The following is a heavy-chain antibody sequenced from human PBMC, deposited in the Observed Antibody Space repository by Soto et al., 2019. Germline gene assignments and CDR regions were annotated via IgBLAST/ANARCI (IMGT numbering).Heavy chain of an antibody. CDR3: ASDNYYDSSGYMGSEAFDI. V-gene: IGHV3-30-3*01. CDR2: ISYDGSNK. J-gene: IGHJ3*02. CDR1: GFTFSSYA. Sequence: GGSLRLSCAASGFTFSSYAMHWVRQAPGKGLEWVAVISYDGSNKYYADSVKGRFTISRDNSKNTLYLQMNSLRAEDTAVYYCASDNYYDSSGYMGSEAFDIWGQGTMVTVSS. D-gene: IGHD3-22*01.